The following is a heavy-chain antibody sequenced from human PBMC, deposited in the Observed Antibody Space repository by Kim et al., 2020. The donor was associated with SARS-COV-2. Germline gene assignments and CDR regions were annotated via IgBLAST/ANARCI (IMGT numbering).Heavy chain of an antibody. Sequence: GGSLRLSCAASGFTFDDYTMHWVRQAPGKGLEWVSLISWDGGSTYYADSVKGRFTISRDNSKNSLYLQMNSLRTEDTALYYCAKGLVFGVVSYYYGMDVWGQGTTVTVSS. V-gene: IGHV3-43*01. D-gene: IGHD3-3*01. J-gene: IGHJ6*02. CDR3: AKGLVFGVVSYYYGMDV. CDR2: ISWDGGST. CDR1: GFTFDDYT.